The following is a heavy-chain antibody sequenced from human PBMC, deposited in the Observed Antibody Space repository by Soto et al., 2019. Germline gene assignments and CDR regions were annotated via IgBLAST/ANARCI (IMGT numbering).Heavy chain of an antibody. D-gene: IGHD6-6*01. CDR3: ARLYSSFTSPVAS. CDR2: IIPIFGTA. V-gene: IGHV1-69*06. Sequence: SVKVSCKASGGTFSSYAISWVRQAPGQGLEWMGGIIPIFGTANYAQKFQGQVTISADKSINTAYLQWSSLKASDTAMYYCARLYSSFTSPVASWGQGTLVTVSS. CDR1: GGTFSSYA. J-gene: IGHJ5*02.